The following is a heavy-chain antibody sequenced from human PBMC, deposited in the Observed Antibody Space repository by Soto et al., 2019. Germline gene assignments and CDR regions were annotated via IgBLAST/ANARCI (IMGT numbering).Heavy chain of an antibody. CDR1: GFTFSSYS. J-gene: IGHJ6*02. CDR2: ISSSSSYI. CDR3: ARDEGNYYGSGSYNYYYYYYGMDV. Sequence: GSLRLSCAASGFTFSSYSMNWVRQAPGKGLEWVSSISSSSSYIYYADSVKGRFTISRDNAKNSLYLQMNSLRAEDTAVYYCARDEGNYYGSGSYNYYYYYYGMDVWGQGTTVTVSS. D-gene: IGHD3-10*01. V-gene: IGHV3-21*01.